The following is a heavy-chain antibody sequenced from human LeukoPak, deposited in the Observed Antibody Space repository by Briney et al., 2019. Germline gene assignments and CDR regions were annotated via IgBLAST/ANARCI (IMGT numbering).Heavy chain of an antibody. V-gene: IGHV1-8*01. CDR2: MNPNSGNT. D-gene: IGHD3-22*01. CDR3: ARGHYYDSSGRGSDAFDI. Sequence: ASVKVSCKASGYTFTCYDIDWVRQATGQGLEWMGWMNPNSGNTGYAQKFQGRVTMTRNTSISTAYMELSSLRSEDTAVYYCARGHYYDSSGRGSDAFDIWGQGTMVTVSS. J-gene: IGHJ3*02. CDR1: GYTFTCYD.